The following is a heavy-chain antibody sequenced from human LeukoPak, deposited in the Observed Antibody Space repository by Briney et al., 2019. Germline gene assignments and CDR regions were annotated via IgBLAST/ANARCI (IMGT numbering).Heavy chain of an antibody. J-gene: IGHJ5*02. CDR3: AREDCSSTRCYTVWFDP. CDR2: INPDSGGT. D-gene: IGHD2-2*01. Sequence: ASVKVSCKASGYTFTSYGISWVRQAPGQGLEWMGWINPDSGGTTYAQEFQGRVTMTTDTSIRTAYMELSGLRSGDTATYYCAREDCSSTRCYTVWFDPWGQGTLVTVSS. V-gene: IGHV1-2*02. CDR1: GYTFTSYG.